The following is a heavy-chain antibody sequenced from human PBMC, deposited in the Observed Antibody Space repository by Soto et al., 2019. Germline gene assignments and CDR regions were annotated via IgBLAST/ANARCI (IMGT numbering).Heavy chain of an antibody. D-gene: IGHD2-2*01. Sequence: GASVKVSRKASGYTFTNYAMHWVRPAPGQRLGWMGWINAGNGNTKYSQKFQGRVTITRDTSASTAYMELSSLRSEDTAVYYCARDRGYCSSTSCYDNWFDPWGQGTLVTVSS. CDR2: INAGNGNT. CDR3: ARDRGYCSSTSCYDNWFDP. V-gene: IGHV1-3*01. CDR1: GYTFTNYA. J-gene: IGHJ5*02.